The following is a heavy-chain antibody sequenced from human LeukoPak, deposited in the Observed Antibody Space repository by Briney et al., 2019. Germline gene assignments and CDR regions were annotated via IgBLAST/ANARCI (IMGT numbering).Heavy chain of an antibody. CDR1: VFTFSSYW. D-gene: IGHD6-13*01. CDR2: IKQDGSEI. J-gene: IGHJ4*02. V-gene: IGHV3-7*01. CDR3: ARVVAAGNYFDH. Sequence: GGSLRLSCAASVFTFSSYWMSWVRQAPGKGLKWVANIKQDGSEIYYVDSVKGRFTISRDNAKNSLYLQMNSLRAEDTAVYYCARVVAAGNYFDHWGQGTLVTVYS.